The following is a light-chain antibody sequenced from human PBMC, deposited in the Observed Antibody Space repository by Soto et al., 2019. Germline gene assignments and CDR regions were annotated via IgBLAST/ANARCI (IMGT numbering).Light chain of an antibody. CDR1: SSNIGSNN. CDR2: SNN. Sequence: QLVLTQPPSAPGTPGQRVTFSCSGSSSNIGSNNVNWYQQVPGTAPKLLIFSNNERPSGVPDRFSGSKSGTSASLAISGLQSEDEADYSCEAWDDSLNGPVFGGGTKVTVL. J-gene: IGLJ2*01. CDR3: EAWDDSLNGPV. V-gene: IGLV1-44*01.